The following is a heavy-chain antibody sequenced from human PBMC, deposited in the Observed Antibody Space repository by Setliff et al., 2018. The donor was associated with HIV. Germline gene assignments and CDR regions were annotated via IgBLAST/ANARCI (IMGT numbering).Heavy chain of an antibody. J-gene: IGHJ6*03. Sequence: GASVKVSCKASGGTFSDFRITWVRQAPGQGLEWMGEITPFVGSTNYAQKFQGRVTISADESTATAYMELSSLTSQDTAVYYCARDYRTTDILSSGYMDVWGKGTTVTVSS. D-gene: IGHD3-9*01. CDR2: ITPFVGST. V-gene: IGHV1-69*13. CDR3: ARDYRTTDILSSGYMDV. CDR1: GGTFSDFR.